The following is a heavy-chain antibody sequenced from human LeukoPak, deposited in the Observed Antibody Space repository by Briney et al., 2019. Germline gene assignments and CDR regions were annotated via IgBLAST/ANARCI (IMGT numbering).Heavy chain of an antibody. CDR1: GFTFSSYA. CDR2: ISYDGSNK. CDR3: ARLGSGFGELFIRY. Sequence: GGSLRLSCAASGFTFSSYAMHWVRQAPGKGLEWVAVISYDGSNKYYADSVKGRFTISRDNSKNTLYLQMNSLRAEDTAVYYCARLGSGFGELFIRYWGQGTLVTVPS. J-gene: IGHJ4*02. D-gene: IGHD3-10*01. V-gene: IGHV3-30*04.